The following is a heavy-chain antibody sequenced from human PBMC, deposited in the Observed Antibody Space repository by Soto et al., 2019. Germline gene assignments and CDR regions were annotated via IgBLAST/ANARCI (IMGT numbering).Heavy chain of an antibody. CDR1: GYTFTSYG. CDR3: ARSVKEQWLVLGGFDY. Sequence: QVQLVQSGAEVKKPGASVKVSCKASGYTFTSYGISWVRQAPGQGLEWMGWISAYNGNTNYAQKLQGRVTMTTDTSTSTAYMELRGLRSDDTAVYYWARSVKEQWLVLGGFDYWGQGTLVTVSS. D-gene: IGHD6-19*01. CDR2: ISAYNGNT. J-gene: IGHJ4*02. V-gene: IGHV1-18*01.